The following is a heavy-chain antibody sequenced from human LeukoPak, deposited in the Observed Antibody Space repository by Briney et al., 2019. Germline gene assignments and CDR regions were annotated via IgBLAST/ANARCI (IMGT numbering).Heavy chain of an antibody. J-gene: IGHJ3*02. CDR1: GFTFSSYN. V-gene: IGHV3-21*01. D-gene: IGHD2-21*01. Sequence: PGGSLRLSCAASGFTFSSYNMNWVRQAPGKGLEWVSSISSSSSYIYYADSVKGRFTISRDNAKNSLYLQMNSLRAEDTAVYYCVACGGDCIDAFDIWGQGTMVTVSS. CDR3: VACGGDCIDAFDI. CDR2: ISSSSSYI.